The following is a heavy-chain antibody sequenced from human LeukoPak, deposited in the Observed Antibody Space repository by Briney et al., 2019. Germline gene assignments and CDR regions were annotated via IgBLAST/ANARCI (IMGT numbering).Heavy chain of an antibody. D-gene: IGHD6-19*01. Sequence: SQTLSLTCAISGDSVSSNSAAWNWIRQSPSRGLEWLGRTYYRSKWYNDYAVSVKSRITNNPDTSKNQFSLQLNSVTPEDTAVYYCARDRAEAVAGHDYYFDYWGQGTLVTVSS. CDR3: ARDRAEAVAGHDYYFDY. CDR1: GDSVSSNSAA. CDR2: TYYRSKWYN. V-gene: IGHV6-1*01. J-gene: IGHJ4*02.